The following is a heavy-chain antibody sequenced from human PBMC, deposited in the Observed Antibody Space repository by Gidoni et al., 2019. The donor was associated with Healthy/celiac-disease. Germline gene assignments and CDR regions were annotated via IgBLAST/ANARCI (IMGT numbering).Heavy chain of an antibody. CDR3: TTQVFYDSSGYYNDY. CDR2: SKRKTDGGTT. Sequence: EVQLVESGGGLVKPGVSLSLSCAASGFTFSNAWMSWVRQAPGKGLGGVGRSKRKTDGGTTDYAAPVKGRFTISRDDSKNTLYLQMNSMKTEDTAVYYCTTQVFYDSSGYYNDYWGQGTLVTVSS. V-gene: IGHV3-15*01. CDR1: GFTFSNAW. J-gene: IGHJ4*02. D-gene: IGHD3-22*01.